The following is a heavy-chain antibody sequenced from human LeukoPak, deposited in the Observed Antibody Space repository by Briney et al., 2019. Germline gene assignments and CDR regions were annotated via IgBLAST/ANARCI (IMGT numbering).Heavy chain of an antibody. Sequence: GGSLRLSCAASGFTFDDYGMSWVRQAPGKGLEWVSGINWNGGSTGYADSVKGRFTISRDNSKNTLYLQMNSLRTEDTAVYYCARQRVGYFRSWGQGTLVTVSS. V-gene: IGHV3-20*04. J-gene: IGHJ5*02. CDR2: INWNGGST. D-gene: IGHD2/OR15-2a*01. CDR3: ARQRVGYFRS. CDR1: GFTFDDYG.